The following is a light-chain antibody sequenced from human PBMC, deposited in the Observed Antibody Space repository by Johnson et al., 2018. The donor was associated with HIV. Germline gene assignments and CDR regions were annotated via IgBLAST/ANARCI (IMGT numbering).Light chain of an antibody. CDR2: DNN. V-gene: IGLV1-51*01. CDR3: GTWDSSLGAWV. Sequence: QSVLTQPPSVSAAPGQKVTISCSGSSSNVGSSFVSWYRQVPGTAPKLLIYDNNKRPSGIPDRFSGSKSGTSATLDITGLQTGDEADYYCGTWDSSLGAWVFGTGTKVTVL. CDR1: SSNVGSSF. J-gene: IGLJ1*01.